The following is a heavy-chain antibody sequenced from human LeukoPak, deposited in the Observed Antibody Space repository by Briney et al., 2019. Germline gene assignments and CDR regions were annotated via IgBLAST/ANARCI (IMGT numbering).Heavy chain of an antibody. CDR3: ARGHDYGVAWFQH. V-gene: IGHV4-34*01. J-gene: IGHJ1*01. Sequence: PSETLSLTYAVYGGSFSGYYWSWIRQPPGKGLEWIGEINHSGSTNYNPSLKSRVTISVDTSKNQFSLKLSSVTAADTAVYYCARGHDYGVAWFQHWGQGTLVTVSS. CDR1: GGSFSGYY. CDR2: INHSGST. D-gene: IGHD4-17*01.